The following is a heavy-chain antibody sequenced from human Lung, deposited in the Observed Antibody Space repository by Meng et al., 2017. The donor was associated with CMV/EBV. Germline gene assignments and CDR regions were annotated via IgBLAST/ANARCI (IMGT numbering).Heavy chain of an antibody. J-gene: IGHJ1*01. V-gene: IGHV3-7*01. CDR2: IKQGGSEK. D-gene: IGHD3-22*01. CDR3: ARDENYYDSSGEGYFQH. Sequence: FTFSSYWLTWVRQGPGKGLEWVATIKQGGSEKHYVDSVKGRFTISRDNAKTSLYLQMNSLRAEDTAVYYCARDENYYDSSGEGYFQHWGQGTLVTVSS. CDR1: FTFSSYW.